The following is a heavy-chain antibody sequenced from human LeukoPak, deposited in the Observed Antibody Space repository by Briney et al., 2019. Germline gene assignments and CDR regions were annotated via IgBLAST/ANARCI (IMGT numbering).Heavy chain of an antibody. CDR3: ARDHYYASGSYSDAFDI. J-gene: IGHJ3*02. V-gene: IGHV4-4*07. CDR2: IYSSGST. D-gene: IGHD3-10*01. Sequence: PSETLSLTCTVSGGSIGGYYWSWIRQPAGKGLEWIGRIYSSGSTNFNPSLKSRVTMSVETSKNQFSLKVNSVTAADTAVYYCARDHYYASGSYSDAFDIWGQGTMVTVSS. CDR1: GGSIGGYY.